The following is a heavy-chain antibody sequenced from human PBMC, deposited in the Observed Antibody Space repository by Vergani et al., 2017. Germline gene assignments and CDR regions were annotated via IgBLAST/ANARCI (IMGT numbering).Heavy chain of an antibody. CDR1: GYTFTSYA. J-gene: IGHJ5*02. CDR3: ARGRLRLTCGGVIADNWFDP. V-gene: IGHV7-4-1*01. D-gene: IGHD3-16*02. Sequence: QVLLVPSGSELKTPGASVKVSCKASGYTFTSYAMNWVRQPPGQGLEWMGWINTNTGNPTYAQGFTGRFVFSLDTSVSTAYLQICSLKAEDTAVYYCARGRLRLTCGGVIADNWFDPWGQGTLVTVSS. CDR2: INTNTGNP.